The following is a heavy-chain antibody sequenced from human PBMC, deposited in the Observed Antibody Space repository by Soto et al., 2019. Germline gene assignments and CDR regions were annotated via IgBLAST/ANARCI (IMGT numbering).Heavy chain of an antibody. D-gene: IGHD2-2*01. CDR3: ARGLYIVVVPASTHLVTYYIYV. J-gene: IGHJ6*03. CDR1: GYTFTGYY. CDR2: INPNSGGT. Sequence: ASVKVSCKASGYTFTGYYMHWVRQAPGQGLEWMGWINPNSGGTNYAQKFQGWVTMTRDTSISTAYMELSRLRSDDTAVYYCARGLYIVVVPASTHLVTYYIYVRAKGTTVPVS. V-gene: IGHV1-2*04.